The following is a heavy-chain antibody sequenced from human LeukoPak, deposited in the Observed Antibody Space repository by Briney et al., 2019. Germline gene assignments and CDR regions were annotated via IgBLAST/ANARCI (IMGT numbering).Heavy chain of an antibody. J-gene: IGHJ6*02. V-gene: IGHV4-34*01. CDR3: ARGQVVVVPAATPYGMDV. Sequence: SETLSLTCAVYGGAFSGYYWSWIRQPPGKGLEWIGEINHSGSTNSNPSLKSRVTISVDTSKNQFSLKLSSVTAADTAVYYCARGQVVVVPAATPYGMDVWGQGTTVTVSS. CDR1: GGAFSGYY. D-gene: IGHD2-2*01. CDR2: INHSGST.